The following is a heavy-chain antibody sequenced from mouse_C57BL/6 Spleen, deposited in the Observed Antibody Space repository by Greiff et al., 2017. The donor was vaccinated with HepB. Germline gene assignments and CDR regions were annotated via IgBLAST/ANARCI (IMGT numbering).Heavy chain of an antibody. V-gene: IGHV1-7*01. D-gene: IGHD1-1*01. CDR3: AICITTAPYAMDY. CDR2: INPSSGYT. Sequence: VQLQQSGAELAKPGASVKLSCKASGYTFTSYWMHWVKQRPGQGLEWIGYINPSSGYTKYNQKFKDKATLTADKSSSTAYMQLSSLTYEDSAVYYCAICITTAPYAMDYWGQGTSVTVSS. CDR1: GYTFTSYW. J-gene: IGHJ4*01.